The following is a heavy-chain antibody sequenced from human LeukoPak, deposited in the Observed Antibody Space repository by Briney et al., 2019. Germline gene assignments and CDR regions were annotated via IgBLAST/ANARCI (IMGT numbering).Heavy chain of an antibody. D-gene: IGHD3-10*01. Sequence: PSETLSLTCTVSGGSISSYYWSWIRQPPGKGLEWIGEINHSGSTNYNPSLKSRVTISVDTSKNQFSLKLSSVTAADTAVYYCARGAPVLLWFGELLNYWGQGTLVTVSS. CDR2: INHSGST. CDR1: GGSISSYY. V-gene: IGHV4-34*01. CDR3: ARGAPVLLWFGELLNY. J-gene: IGHJ4*02.